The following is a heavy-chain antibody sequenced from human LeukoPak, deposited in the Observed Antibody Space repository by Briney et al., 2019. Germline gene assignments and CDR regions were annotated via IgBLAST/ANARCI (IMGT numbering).Heavy chain of an antibody. Sequence: GGSLRHSCEASGFTFSHYGMHWVRQAPGKGLEWVAVIWSDATNQYYSDSVKGRFTISRDNFKRTVSLQMNSLRAEDTAVYYCVKDAQRGFDYSNSLQHWGQGSLVTVSS. CDR3: VKDAQRGFDYSNSLQH. J-gene: IGHJ4*02. D-gene: IGHD4-11*01. CDR1: GFTFSHYG. V-gene: IGHV3-33*06. CDR2: IWSDATNQ.